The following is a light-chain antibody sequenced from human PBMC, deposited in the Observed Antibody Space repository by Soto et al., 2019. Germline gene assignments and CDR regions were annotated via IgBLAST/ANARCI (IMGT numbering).Light chain of an antibody. Sequence: VGDRVTITYRASQSISSYLNWYQQKPGKAPKLLIYAASSLQSGVPSRFSGSGSGTDFTLTISSLQPQDLATYYCQRSRPTCTFGLGTSV. V-gene: IGKV1-39*01. CDR1: QSISSY. CDR3: QRSRPTCT. CDR2: AAS. J-gene: IGKJ1*01.